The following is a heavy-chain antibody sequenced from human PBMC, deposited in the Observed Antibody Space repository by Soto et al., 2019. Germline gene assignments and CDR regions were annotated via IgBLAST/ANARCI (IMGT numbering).Heavy chain of an antibody. J-gene: IGHJ4*02. CDR1: GYTFTRYD. CDR3: AREHSSSWRFDY. D-gene: IGHD6-13*01. CDR2: MNPNSGNT. Sequence: ASVKVSCKASGYTFTRYDNNWVRQATGQGLEWMGWMNPNSGNTGYAQKFQGRVTMTRNTSISTAYMELSSLRSEDTAVYYCAREHSSSWRFDYWGQGTLVTVSS. V-gene: IGHV1-8*01.